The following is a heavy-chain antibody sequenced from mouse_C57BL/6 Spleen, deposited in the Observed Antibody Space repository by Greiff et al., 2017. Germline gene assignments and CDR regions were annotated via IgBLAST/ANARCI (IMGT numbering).Heavy chain of an antibody. CDR1: GFSFNTYA. D-gene: IGHD4-1*01. CDR3: VRHNAWDYAMDY. CDR2: IRSKSNNYAT. Sequence: EVQGVESGGGLVQPKGSLKLSCAASGFSFNTYAMNWVRQAPGKGLEWVARIRSKSNNYATYYADSVKDRFTISRDDSESMLYLQMNNLKTEDTAMYYCVRHNAWDYAMDYWGQGTSVTVSS. V-gene: IGHV10-1*01. J-gene: IGHJ4*01.